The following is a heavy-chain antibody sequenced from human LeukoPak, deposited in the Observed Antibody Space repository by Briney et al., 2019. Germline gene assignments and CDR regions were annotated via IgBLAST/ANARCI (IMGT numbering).Heavy chain of an antibody. CDR3: ARDRGSGWPDDAFDI. CDR1: GGSISSSSYY. J-gene: IGHJ3*02. D-gene: IGHD6-19*01. CDR2: IYYSGST. V-gene: IGHV4-39*07. Sequence: SETLSLTCTVSGGSISSSSYYWGWIRQPPGKGLEWIGSIYYSGSTYYNPSLKSRVTISVDTSKNQFSLKLSSVTAADTAVYYCARDRGSGWPDDAFDIWGQGTMVTVSS.